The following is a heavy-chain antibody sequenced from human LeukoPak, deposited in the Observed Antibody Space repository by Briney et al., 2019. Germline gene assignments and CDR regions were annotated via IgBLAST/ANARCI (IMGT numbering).Heavy chain of an antibody. V-gene: IGHV5-51*01. Sequence: GESLKISCKGSGYGFTSYWIGWVRQMPGKGLEWMGIIYPGDSDTRYSPSFQGQVTISADKSISTAYLQWSSLKAPDTAMYYCARPYYYDSSGYDSPPYYFDYWGQGTLVTVSS. CDR1: GYGFTSYW. J-gene: IGHJ4*02. D-gene: IGHD3-22*01. CDR3: ARPYYYDSSGYDSPPYYFDY. CDR2: IYPGDSDT.